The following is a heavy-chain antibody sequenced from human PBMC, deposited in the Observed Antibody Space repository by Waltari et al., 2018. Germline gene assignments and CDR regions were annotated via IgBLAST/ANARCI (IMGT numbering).Heavy chain of an antibody. D-gene: IGHD5-12*01. CDR2: IRCKAYCGTT. Sequence: EVQLVESGGGLVQPGRSLRLSCTASGFTFGDYAMSWFRQAPGKGLEGVGFIRCKAYCGTTEYAASVKGRFTISRDDSKSIAYLQMNSLRTEDTAVYYCTRVLEMATTSSYWYFDLWGRGTLVTVSS. CDR1: GFTFGDYA. V-gene: IGHV3-49*03. J-gene: IGHJ2*01. CDR3: TRVLEMATTSSYWYFDL.